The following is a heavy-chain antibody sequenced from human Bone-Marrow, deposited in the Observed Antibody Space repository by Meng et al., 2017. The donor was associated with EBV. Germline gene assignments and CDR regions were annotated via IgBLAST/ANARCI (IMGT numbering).Heavy chain of an antibody. V-gene: IGHV7-4-1*02. CDR2: INTNTGNP. D-gene: IGHD6-13*01. CDR3: ARGKGSSWYNWFDP. CDR1: GYTFTCNC. Sequence: QGQVVLFGVGVGKVGASGTVSLYCVGYTFTCNCINWVGQAPGPGLEWMGWINTNTGNPTYAQGFTGRFVFSLDTSVSTAYLQISSLKAEDTAVYYCARGKGSSWYNWFDPWGQGTLVTVSS. J-gene: IGHJ5*02.